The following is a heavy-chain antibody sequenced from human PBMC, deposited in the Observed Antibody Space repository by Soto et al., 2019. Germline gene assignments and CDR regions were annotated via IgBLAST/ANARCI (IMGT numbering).Heavy chain of an antibody. CDR1: GFTLSSYA. Sequence: GGSLRLSCEASGFTLSSYAMSWVRQAPGKGLEWVSGISGGGSTTYYADSVKGRFTISRDNSKNTLYLQVNSLRAEDTAVYYCARDQAAGGTISRYFQDWGQGTLVTVSS. J-gene: IGHJ1*01. V-gene: IGHV3-23*01. CDR2: ISGGGSTT. CDR3: ARDQAAGGTISRYFQD. D-gene: IGHD6-13*01.